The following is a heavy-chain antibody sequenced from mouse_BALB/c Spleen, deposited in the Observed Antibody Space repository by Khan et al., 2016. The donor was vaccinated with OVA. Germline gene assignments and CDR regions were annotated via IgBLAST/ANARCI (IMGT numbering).Heavy chain of an antibody. V-gene: IGHV5-4*02. J-gene: IGHJ3*01. D-gene: IGHD2-14*01. CDR3: TRWGYGAFGY. Sequence: EVQLVESGGGLVKPGGSLKLSCAASGFTFSDYYMYWVRQTPEKRLEWVATISDGGSYTYFPDSVEGRFTISRDNAKNNLYLQLISLKSEDTAMYYCTRWGYGAFGYWGQGTLVTVSA. CDR2: ISDGGSYT. CDR1: GFTFSDYY.